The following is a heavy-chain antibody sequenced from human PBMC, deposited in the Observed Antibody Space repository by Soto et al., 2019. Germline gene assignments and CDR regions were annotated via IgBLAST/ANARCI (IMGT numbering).Heavy chain of an antibody. CDR2: ISSSSSYI. J-gene: IGHJ6*02. Sequence: EVQLVESGGGLVKPGGSLRLSCAASGFTFSSYSMNWVRQAPGKGLEWVSSISSSSSYIYYADSVKGRFTISRDNAKNGRYPQTSSLAAEDTAVYYCARPGIGLAVIVVVGDGVYYEYGIDVWGQGTTVTVSS. D-gene: IGHD2-15*01. CDR1: GFTFSSYS. V-gene: IGHV3-21*01. CDR3: ARPGIGLAVIVVVGDGVYYEYGIDV.